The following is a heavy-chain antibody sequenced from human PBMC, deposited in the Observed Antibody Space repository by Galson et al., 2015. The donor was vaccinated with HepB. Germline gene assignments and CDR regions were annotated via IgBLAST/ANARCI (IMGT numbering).Heavy chain of an antibody. CDR1: GFTFDDYA. J-gene: IGHJ4*02. V-gene: IGHV3-9*01. CDR3: AKDTDYYDIGASYGGFDY. CDR2: ITSNNASM. D-gene: IGHD3-22*01. Sequence: SLRLSCAASGFTFDDYAMHWVRQAPGKGLEWVSGITSNNASMVYADSVKGRFSISRDNAKNPLYLQMSSLRVEDTALYYCAKDTDYYDIGASYGGFDYWGQGTPVTVSS.